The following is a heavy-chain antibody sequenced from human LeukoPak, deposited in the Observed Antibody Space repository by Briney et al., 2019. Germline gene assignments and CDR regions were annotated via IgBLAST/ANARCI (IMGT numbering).Heavy chain of an antibody. CDR2: IKSKTDGGTT. D-gene: IGHD1-26*01. J-gene: IGHJ4*02. V-gene: IGHV3-15*01. CDR1: GFTFSNAW. CDR3: TAASPPPPKSKSSIVGATCVLATALNDY. Sequence: GGSLRLSCAASGFTFSNAWMSWVHQAPGKGLEWVGRIKSKTDGGTTDYAAPVKGRFTISRDDSKNTLYLQMNSLKTEDTAVYYCTAASPPPPKSKSSIVGATCVLATALNDYWGQGTLVTVSS.